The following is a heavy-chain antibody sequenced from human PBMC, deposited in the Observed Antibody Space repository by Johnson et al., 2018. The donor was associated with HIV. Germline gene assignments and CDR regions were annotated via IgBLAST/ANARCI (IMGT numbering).Heavy chain of an antibody. CDR1: GFTVSSNY. J-gene: IGHJ3*02. D-gene: IGHD3-22*01. V-gene: IGHV3-66*01. CDR2: IYSGGST. CDR3: ARYYDSRPFDI. Sequence: VQLVESGGGLVQPGGSLRLSCAASGFTVSSNYMSWVRPAPGKGLEWVSVIYSGGSTYYADSVKGRFTISRDNSKNTLYLQMNSLRAEDTAVYYCARYYDSRPFDIWGQGTMVTVSS.